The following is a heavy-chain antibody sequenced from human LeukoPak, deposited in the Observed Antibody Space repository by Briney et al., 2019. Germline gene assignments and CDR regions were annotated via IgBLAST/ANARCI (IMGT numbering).Heavy chain of an antibody. CDR3: ARHRTASDY. CDR1: GFAFSSYE. D-gene: IGHD3-16*02. V-gene: IGHV3-21*01. CDR2: ISSSSSYI. J-gene: IGHJ4*02. Sequence: GGSLRLSCAASGFAFSSYEMNWVRQAPGKGLEWVSSISSSSSYIYYADSVKGRFTFSRDNAKNSLYLQMNSLRAEDTAVYYCARHRTASDYWGQGTLVTVSS.